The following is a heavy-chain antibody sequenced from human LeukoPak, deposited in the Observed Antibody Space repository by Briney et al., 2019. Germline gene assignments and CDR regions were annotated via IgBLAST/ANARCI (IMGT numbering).Heavy chain of an antibody. Sequence: ASVKVSCEASGYTLTSYGINWMRQAPGQGLEWMGWISTQSGNTNYAQKVQGRLTLTTDRSTNTAYMELRSLRSDDTAVYYCARVTYYYDSSGYSRLDYYYGMDVWGQGTTVTVSS. J-gene: IGHJ6*02. CDR2: ISTQSGNT. V-gene: IGHV1-18*01. CDR3: ARVTYYYDSSGYSRLDYYYGMDV. CDR1: GYTLTSYG. D-gene: IGHD3-22*01.